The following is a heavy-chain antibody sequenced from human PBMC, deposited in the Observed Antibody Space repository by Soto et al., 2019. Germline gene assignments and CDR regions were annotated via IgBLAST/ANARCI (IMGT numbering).Heavy chain of an antibody. Sequence: GASVKVSRKASGGTFSSYAISWLRQAPGQGLEWMGGIIPIFGTANYAQKFQGRVTITADESTSTAYMELSSLRSEDTAVYYCASGAGMATLQPHFDYWGQGTLVTVSS. CDR1: GGTFSSYA. D-gene: IGHD5-12*01. CDR2: IIPIFGTA. V-gene: IGHV1-69*13. J-gene: IGHJ4*02. CDR3: ASGAGMATLQPHFDY.